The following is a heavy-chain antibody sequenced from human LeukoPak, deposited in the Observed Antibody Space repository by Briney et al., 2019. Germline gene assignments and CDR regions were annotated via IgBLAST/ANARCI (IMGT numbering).Heavy chain of an antibody. CDR2: INHDGRET. J-gene: IGHJ4*02. CDR1: GFNFRYFW. CDR3: ARETRGFDF. V-gene: IGHV3-7*01. Sequence: GGSLRLSCLGSGFNFRYFWMSWVRQAPGKGLEWVANINHDGRETYYADSVKGRFIISRDNAKDSLYLQINSLRAEDTAVYYCARETRGFDFWGQGTLVTVSS. D-gene: IGHD3-10*01.